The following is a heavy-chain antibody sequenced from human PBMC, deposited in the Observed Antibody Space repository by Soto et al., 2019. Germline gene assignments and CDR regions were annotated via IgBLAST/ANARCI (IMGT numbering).Heavy chain of an antibody. J-gene: IGHJ6*02. V-gene: IGHV3-23*01. CDR3: AKDFLQECGQDYYSGMDV. CDR2: ISGSGVNT. Sequence: GGSLRLSCAASGFIFSNYAMSWVRQAPGKGPEWVSSISGSGVNTFYADSVKGRFTISRDNSKNMLYLQMSSLRAEDTALYYCAKDFLQECGQDYYSGMDVWGQGTTVTVSS. CDR1: GFIFSNYA.